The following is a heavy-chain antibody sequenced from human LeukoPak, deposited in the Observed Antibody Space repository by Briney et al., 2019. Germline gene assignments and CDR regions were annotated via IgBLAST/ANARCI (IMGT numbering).Heavy chain of an antibody. CDR2: ISSTSSTI. Sequence: PGGSLKLSCEAGSGFTFREYSMNWVRQSPGKGLEWISYISSTSSTIYYADSVKDRFTVSRDNVKNSLSLQMNSLRDDDTAVYYCARGARYNWNNKDPWYWGQGTLVTVSS. J-gene: IGHJ4*02. D-gene: IGHD1/OR15-1a*01. CDR3: ARGARYNWNNKDPWY. V-gene: IGHV3-48*02. CDR1: GFTFREYS.